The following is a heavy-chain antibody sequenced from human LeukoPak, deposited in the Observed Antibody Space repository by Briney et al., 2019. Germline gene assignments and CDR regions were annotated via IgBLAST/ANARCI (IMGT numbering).Heavy chain of an antibody. CDR3: ARLDIVATMIYIDY. V-gene: IGHV3-21*01. CDR1: GLTFSSYS. CDR2: ISSSSSYI. D-gene: IGHD5-12*01. J-gene: IGHJ4*02. Sequence: PGGSLRLSCAASGLTFSSYSMNWVRQAPGKGLEWVSSISSSSSYIYYADSVKGRFTISRDNAKNSLYLQMNSLRAEDTAVYYCARLDIVATMIYIDYWGQGTLVTVSS.